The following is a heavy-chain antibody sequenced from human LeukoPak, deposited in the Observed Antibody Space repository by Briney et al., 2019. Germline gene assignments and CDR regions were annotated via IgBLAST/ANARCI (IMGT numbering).Heavy chain of an antibody. J-gene: IGHJ4*02. Sequence: QPGGSLRLSCAASGFTFSSYEMNWVRQAPGKGLEWVSYISSGGNTIYYADSVKGRFTISRDNAKNSLYLQMNSLRAEDTAVYYCAREGTAMVSFDYWGQGTLVTVFS. CDR3: AREGTAMVSFDY. V-gene: IGHV3-48*03. D-gene: IGHD5-18*01. CDR1: GFTFSSYE. CDR2: ISSGGNTI.